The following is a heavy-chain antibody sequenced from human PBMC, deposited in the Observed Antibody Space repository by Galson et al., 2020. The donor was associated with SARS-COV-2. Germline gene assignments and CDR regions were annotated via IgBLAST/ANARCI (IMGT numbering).Heavy chain of an antibody. CDR3: ARDPDYYDSSGYYYVGFDY. Sequence: KIGESPKISCAASGFTFSSYSMNWVRQAPGKGLEWVSSISSSSSYIYYADSVKGRFTISRDNAKNSLYLQMNSLRAEDTAVYYCARDPDYYDSSGYYYVGFDYWGQGTLVTVSS. CDR1: GFTFSSYS. J-gene: IGHJ4*02. D-gene: IGHD3-22*01. V-gene: IGHV3-21*01. CDR2: ISSSSSYI.